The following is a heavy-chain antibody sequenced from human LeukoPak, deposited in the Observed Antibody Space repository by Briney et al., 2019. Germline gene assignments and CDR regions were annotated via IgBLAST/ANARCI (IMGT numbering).Heavy chain of an antibody. D-gene: IGHD3-10*01. CDR1: GGSISSYY. CDR3: ASHPYGSGWFDP. V-gene: IGHV4-59*01. J-gene: IGHJ5*02. CDR2: IYYSGST. Sequence: SETLSLTCTVSGGSISSYYWSWIRQPPGKGLEWIGYIYYSGSTNYNPSLRSRVTISVDTSKNQFSLKLSSVTAADTAVYYCASHPYGSGWFDPWGQGTLVTVSS.